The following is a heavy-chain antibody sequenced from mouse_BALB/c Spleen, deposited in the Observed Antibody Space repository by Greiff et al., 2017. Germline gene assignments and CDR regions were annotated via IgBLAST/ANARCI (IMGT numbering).Heavy chain of an antibody. D-gene: IGHD2-3*01. V-gene: IGHV1-4*01. CDR3: ARGEWLLYAMDD. J-gene: IGHJ4*01. CDR2: INPSSGYT. CDR1: GYTFTSYT. Sequence: VQLQQSGAELARPGASVKMSCKASGYTFTSYTMHWVKQRPGQGLEWIGYINPSSGYTNYNQKFKDKATLTADKSSSTAYMQLSSLTSEDSAVYYCARGEWLLYAMDDWGQGTSVTVSS.